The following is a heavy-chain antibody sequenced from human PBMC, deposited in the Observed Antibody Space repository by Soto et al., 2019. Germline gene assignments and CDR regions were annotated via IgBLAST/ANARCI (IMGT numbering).Heavy chain of an antibody. V-gene: IGHV1-46*01. CDR2: INPSGGST. CDR3: GRDHFYYYGSGSYYNGADYGMDV. J-gene: IGHJ6*02. D-gene: IGHD3-10*01. CDR1: GYTFTSYY. Sequence: QVQLVQSGAEVKKPGASVKVSCKASGYTFTSYYMHWVRQAPVQGLEWMGIINPSGGSTSYAQKFQGRVTMTRDTAKGKGHLGLGSLGSGETAGEFWGRDHFYYYGSGSYYNGADYGMDVWGQGTTVTVSS.